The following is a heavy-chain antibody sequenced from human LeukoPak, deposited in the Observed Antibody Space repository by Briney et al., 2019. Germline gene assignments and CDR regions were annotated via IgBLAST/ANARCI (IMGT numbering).Heavy chain of an antibody. Sequence: PGGSLRLSCAASGXTFSSYSMNWVRQAPGKGLEWVSSISSSSSYIYYADSVKGRFTISRDNAKNSLYLQMNSLRAEDTAVYYCAREPSGSYQFDYWGQGTLVTVSS. D-gene: IGHD1-26*01. V-gene: IGHV3-21*01. CDR3: AREPSGSYQFDY. CDR1: GXTFSSYS. J-gene: IGHJ4*02. CDR2: ISSSSSYI.